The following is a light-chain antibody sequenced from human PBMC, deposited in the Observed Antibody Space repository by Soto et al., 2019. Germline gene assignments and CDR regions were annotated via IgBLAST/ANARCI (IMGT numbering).Light chain of an antibody. Sequence: EVVLTQSPGTLSLSPGARATLSCRASQFVSSTYLAWYQQRPGQAPRLLIYGASSRATVIPDRFSGGGSETDFTLPISRLESEDSAVYYCQQYGISPFTFGGGTKVET. V-gene: IGKV3-20*01. J-gene: IGKJ4*01. CDR3: QQYGISPFT. CDR1: QFVSSTY. CDR2: GAS.